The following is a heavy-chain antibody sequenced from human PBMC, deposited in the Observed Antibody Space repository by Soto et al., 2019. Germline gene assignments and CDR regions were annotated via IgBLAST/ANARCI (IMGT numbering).Heavy chain of an antibody. D-gene: IGHD6-13*01. CDR1: GGSISSYY. J-gene: IGHJ5*02. CDR2: IYTSGST. CDR3: ARHIAAAGTNWLDP. V-gene: IGHV4-4*07. Sequence: LSLTCTVSGGSISSYYWSWIRQPAGKGLEWIGRIYTSGSTNYNPSLKSRVTMSVDTSKNQSSLKLSSVTAADTAVYYCARHIAAAGTNWLDPWGQGTLVTVSS.